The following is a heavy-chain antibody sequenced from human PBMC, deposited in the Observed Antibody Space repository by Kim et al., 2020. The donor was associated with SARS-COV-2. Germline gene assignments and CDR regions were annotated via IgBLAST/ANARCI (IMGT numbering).Heavy chain of an antibody. CDR2: ISAYNGNT. CDR1: GYTFTSYG. CDR3: AVGGPSTTGTTDDELFDY. J-gene: IGHJ4*02. Sequence: ASVKVSCKASGYTFTSYGISWVRQAPGQGLEWMGWISAYNGNTNYAQKLQGRVTMTTDTSTSTAYMELRSLRSDDTAVYYCAVGGPSTTGTTDDELFDYWGQGTLVTVSS. D-gene: IGHD1-1*01. V-gene: IGHV1-18*04.